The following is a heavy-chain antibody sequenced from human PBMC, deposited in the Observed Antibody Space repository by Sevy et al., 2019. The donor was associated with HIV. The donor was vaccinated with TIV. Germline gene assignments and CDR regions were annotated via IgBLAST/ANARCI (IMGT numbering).Heavy chain of an antibody. Sequence: SETLSLACTVSGGSVSSGSYYWSWIRQPPGKGLEWIGYIYYSGSTNYNPSLKSRVTISVDTSKNQFSLKLSSVTAADTAVYYCARSDRGTIVRGNYYYYYMDVWGKGTTVTVSS. CDR1: GGSVSSGSYY. CDR3: ARSDRGTIVRGNYYYYYMDV. J-gene: IGHJ6*03. D-gene: IGHD1-26*01. V-gene: IGHV4-61*01. CDR2: IYYSGST.